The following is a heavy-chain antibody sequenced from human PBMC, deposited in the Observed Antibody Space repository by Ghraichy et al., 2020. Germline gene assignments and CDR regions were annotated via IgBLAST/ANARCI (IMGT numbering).Heavy chain of an antibody. CDR1: GFTFSSYG. J-gene: IGHJ4*02. D-gene: IGHD6-19*01. V-gene: IGHV3-33*01. CDR3: ARDGLIPLVRSSGFDY. CDR2: IWYDGSNK. Sequence: GGSLRLSCAASGFTFSSYGMHWVRQAPGKGLEWVAVIWYDGSNKYYADSVKGRFTISRDNSKNTLYLQMNSLRAEDTAVYYCARDGLIPLVRSSGFDYWGQGTLVTVSS.